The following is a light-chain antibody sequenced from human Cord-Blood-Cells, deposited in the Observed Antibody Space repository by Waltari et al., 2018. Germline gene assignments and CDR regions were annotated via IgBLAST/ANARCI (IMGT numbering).Light chain of an antibody. J-gene: IGKJ2*03. V-gene: IGKV4-1*01. CDR3: QQYYSTPYS. CDR1: QSVLYSSNNKNY. CDR2: WAS. Sequence: DIVMTQSPDSLAVSLGERATINCKSSQSVLYSSNNKNYLAWYQQKPGQPPKLLIYWASTRESGVPDLFSGSGSGTYFTLTISSLQAEEVAVYYCQQYYSTPYSFGQWTKLEIK.